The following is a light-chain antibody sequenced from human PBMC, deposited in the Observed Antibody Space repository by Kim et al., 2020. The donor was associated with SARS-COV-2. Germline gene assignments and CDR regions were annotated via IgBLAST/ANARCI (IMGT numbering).Light chain of an antibody. CDR2: GAS. V-gene: IGKV3-15*01. Sequence: EIVMTQSPATLSVSPGERVTLSCRASQSVSSNFAWYQHKPGQAPRLLIFGASLRTTGIAARFSGSGSGTEFTLTISSLQSEDFALYYCQQYNTWPPTFGQGTKVDIK. J-gene: IGKJ1*01. CDR1: QSVSSN. CDR3: QQYNTWPPT.